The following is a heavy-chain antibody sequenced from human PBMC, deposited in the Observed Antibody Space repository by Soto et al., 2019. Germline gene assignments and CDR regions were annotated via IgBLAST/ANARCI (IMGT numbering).Heavy chain of an antibody. CDR1: GYTFTSYY. Sequence: ASVKVSCKASGYTFTSYYMHWVRQAPGQGLEWMGRINPSGGSTNYAQKFQGRVTMTRDTSTSTAYMELSSLSSEDTALYYCGRVFAGNWNDDPSRGAFAIWGQGTKVTVPS. V-gene: IGHV1-46*03. J-gene: IGHJ3*02. D-gene: IGHD1-1*01. CDR3: GRVFAGNWNDDPSRGAFAI. CDR2: INPSGGST.